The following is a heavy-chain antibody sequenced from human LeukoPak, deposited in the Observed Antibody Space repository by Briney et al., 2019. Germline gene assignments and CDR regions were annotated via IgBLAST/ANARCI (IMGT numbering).Heavy chain of an antibody. V-gene: IGHV4-4*07. CDR1: GGSIGSFY. Sequence: SETLSLTCTVSGGSIGSFYWSWFRQPAGKGLEWIGRIYSSGSTNYNPSLKSRVTMSVDTFKNQFSLKLSSVTAADTAVYYCARVLGWAAFDYWGQGTLVTVSS. D-gene: IGHD2-15*01. J-gene: IGHJ4*02. CDR2: IYSSGST. CDR3: ARVLGWAAFDY.